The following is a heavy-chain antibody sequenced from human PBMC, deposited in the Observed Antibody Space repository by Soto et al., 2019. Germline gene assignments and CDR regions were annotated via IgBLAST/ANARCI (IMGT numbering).Heavy chain of an antibody. V-gene: IGHV3-72*01. D-gene: IGHD3-3*01. J-gene: IGHJ5*02. CDR1: GFSLSDHY. CDR2: IKNEAYSYTT. Sequence: EVQLVASGGGLVQPGGSLRLSCAASGFSLSDHYMDWVRQAPGKGLEWVGSIKNEAYSYTTDYAASVKGRFTISRDDSQNSLYLKMNSLNTEDTAMYYCADLTWNGYYLPWGQGTLITVSS. CDR3: ADLTWNGYYLP.